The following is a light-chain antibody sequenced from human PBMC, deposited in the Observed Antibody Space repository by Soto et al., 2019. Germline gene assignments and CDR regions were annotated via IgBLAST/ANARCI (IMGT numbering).Light chain of an antibody. J-gene: IGKJ4*01. CDR2: DAS. Sequence: ELVLTQSPGTLSLSPGDRATLSCRASQSVSIYLAWYKQKPGQAPRLLIYDASNRVTGIPARFSGSGSWTAFTLTISSVEPEDCAVYYCQQRVDWLNCGGGTKLEIK. CDR1: QSVSIY. CDR3: QQRVDWLN. V-gene: IGKV3-11*01.